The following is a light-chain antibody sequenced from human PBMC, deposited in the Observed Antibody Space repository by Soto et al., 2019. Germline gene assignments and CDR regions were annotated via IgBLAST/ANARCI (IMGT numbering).Light chain of an antibody. CDR1: EFVTSTY. Sequence: DIVMTQSPATLSVSPGERATLSCRASEFVTSTYLAWYQQKSGQAPRLLIYGGSNRATGIPDRFRGSGSGTDFTLTISRLETEDFAVYYCQQYFTSRTFGQGTKVEI. V-gene: IGKV3-20*01. CDR3: QQYFTSRT. CDR2: GGS. J-gene: IGKJ1*01.